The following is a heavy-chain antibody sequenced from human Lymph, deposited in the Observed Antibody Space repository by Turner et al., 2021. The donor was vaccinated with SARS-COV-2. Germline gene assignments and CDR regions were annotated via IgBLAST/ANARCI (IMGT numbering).Heavy chain of an antibody. J-gene: IGHJ5*02. CDR3: ARETVNNWVDP. Sequence: QVQLQESCPRLVKPLETLSLTCTVSGGSMNSNSWSWIRQPPGKRLEWIGYIYYRGSTNYNPSLKRRVTISVDTSKNQFSLKLTSVTAADTAIYYCARETVNNWVDPWGQGILVTVSS. V-gene: IGHV4-59*01. CDR2: IYYRGST. CDR1: GGSMNSNS. D-gene: IGHD2-21*02.